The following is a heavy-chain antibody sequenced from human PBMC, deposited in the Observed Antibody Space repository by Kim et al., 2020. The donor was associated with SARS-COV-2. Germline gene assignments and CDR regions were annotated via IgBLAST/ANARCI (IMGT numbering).Heavy chain of an antibody. CDR2: INAGNGNT. D-gene: IGHD3-10*01. V-gene: IGHV1-3*01. CDR1: GYTFTSYA. J-gene: IGHJ4*02. CDR3: ARSTRITMVRGVMPAPYYFDY. Sequence: ASVKVSCKASGYTFTSYAMHWVRQAPGQRLEWMGWINAGNGNTKYSQKFQGRVTITRDTSASTAYMELSSLRSEDTAVYYCARSTRITMVRGVMPAPYYFDYWGQGTLVTVSS.